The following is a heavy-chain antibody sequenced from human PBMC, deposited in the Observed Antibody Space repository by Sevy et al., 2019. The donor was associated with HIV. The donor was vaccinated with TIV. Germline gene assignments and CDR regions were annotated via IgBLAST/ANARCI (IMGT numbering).Heavy chain of an antibody. Sequence: ASVKVSCKASGGTFSSDAFSWVRQAPGQGLEWMGGIIPIFGPANYAQKFQGRVTITADRYTTTVYMELSSLTSEDTAIYYCAQALFGSGSYYNLAYWGQGSLVTVSS. J-gene: IGHJ4*02. CDR3: AQALFGSGSYYNLAY. CDR2: IIPIFGPA. D-gene: IGHD3-10*01. V-gene: IGHV1-69*06. CDR1: GGTFSSDA.